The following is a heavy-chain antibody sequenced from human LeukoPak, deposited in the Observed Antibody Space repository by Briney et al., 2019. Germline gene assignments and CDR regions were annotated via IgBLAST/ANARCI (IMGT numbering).Heavy chain of an antibody. CDR2: ISSGSHYI. CDR1: GLTFSHAW. V-gene: IGHV3-21*04. J-gene: IGHJ3*02. Sequence: GGSLRLSCAVSGLTFSHAWMNWVRQAPGKGLEWVSCISSGSHYIYQADSVKGRFTISRDNAKNSLYLQMNSLRAEDTALYYCAKDGYYDSSGAYAFDIWGQGTMVTVSS. D-gene: IGHD3-22*01. CDR3: AKDGYYDSSGAYAFDI.